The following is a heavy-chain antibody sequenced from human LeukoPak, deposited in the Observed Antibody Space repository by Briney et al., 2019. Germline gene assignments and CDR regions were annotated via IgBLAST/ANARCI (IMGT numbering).Heavy chain of an antibody. D-gene: IGHD3-10*01. V-gene: IGHV4-34*01. CDR1: GGSCSGYY. CDR3: ASRGGDGEGDY. CDR2: INHSGST. Sequence: SETLSLTCAVYGGSCSGYYWSWIRQPPGKGLEWIGEINHSGSTNYNPSLKSRVTISVDTSKNQFSLKLSSVTAADTAVYYCASRGGDGEGDYWGQGTLVTVSS. J-gene: IGHJ4*02.